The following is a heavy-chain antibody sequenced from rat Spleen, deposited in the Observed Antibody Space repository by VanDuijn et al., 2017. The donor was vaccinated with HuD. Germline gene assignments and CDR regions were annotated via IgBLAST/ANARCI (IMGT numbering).Heavy chain of an antibody. CDR1: GLSFSNYD. J-gene: IGHJ2*01. CDR3: TRMRHYFDY. CDR2: IINTGGST. Sequence: EVQLVESGGGLVQPGRSMKLSCAASGLSFSNYDMAWVRQAPTKGLEWVASIINTGGSTYYPDSVKGRFTISRDNAKSTLYLQMNSLRSEDTATYYCTRMRHYFDYWGQGVMVTVSS. V-gene: IGHV5-25*01.